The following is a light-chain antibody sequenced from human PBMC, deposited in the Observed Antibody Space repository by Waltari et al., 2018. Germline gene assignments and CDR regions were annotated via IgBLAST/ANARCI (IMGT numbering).Light chain of an antibody. Sequence: QSPLTQPASVSGSPGQSITIPCTGTSSDVGTYNLVSWYQQHPGKAPKLMIYEDYKRPSGVSNRFAGSKSGNTASLTISGLQAEDEADYYCCSYVSGDTWVFGGGTELAVL. CDR3: CSYVSGDTWV. CDR1: SSDVGTYNL. CDR2: EDY. J-gene: IGLJ3*02. V-gene: IGLV2-23*01.